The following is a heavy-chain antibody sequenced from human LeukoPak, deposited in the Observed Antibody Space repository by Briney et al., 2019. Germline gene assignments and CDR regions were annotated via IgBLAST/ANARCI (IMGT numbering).Heavy chain of an antibody. Sequence: GGSLRLTCAASGFTFSTYWMSWVRQAPGKGLEWVADIKQDGSEKYYVHSVKGRFTISRQNAKNSLFLQMNSLRAEDTAVYYCARHRSGGSQDDAFDIWGQGTMVTVSS. CDR2: IKQDGSEK. V-gene: IGHV3-7*01. CDR1: GFTFSTYW. J-gene: IGHJ3*02. D-gene: IGHD2-15*01. CDR3: ARHRSGGSQDDAFDI.